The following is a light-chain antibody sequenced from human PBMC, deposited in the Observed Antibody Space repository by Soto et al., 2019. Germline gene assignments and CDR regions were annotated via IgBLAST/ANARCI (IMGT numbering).Light chain of an antibody. CDR3: QQYARPPFA. J-gene: IGKJ2*01. Sequence: IVLTQSPGTLSLSPGERATLSCRASQSVRSSYLAWYQQKPGQAPRLLLYDASSRATGIPDRVSGSGSGTDFTLTISRREPEDFAVYYCQQYARPPFAFGQGTKVDIK. V-gene: IGKV3-20*01. CDR1: QSVRSSY. CDR2: DAS.